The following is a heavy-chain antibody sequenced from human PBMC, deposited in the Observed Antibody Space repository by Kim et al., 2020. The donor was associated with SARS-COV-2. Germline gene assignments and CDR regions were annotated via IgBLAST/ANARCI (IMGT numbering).Heavy chain of an antibody. D-gene: IGHD4-17*01. CDR3: ARFTVGMGYFDL. CDR1: GGTFSSYA. V-gene: IGHV1-69*04. Sequence: SVKVSCKASGGTFSSYAISWVRQAPGQGLEWMGRIIPILGIANYAQKFQGRVTITADKSTSTAYMELSSLRSEDTAVYYCARFTVGMGYFDLWGRGTLVTVSS. CDR2: IIPILGIA. J-gene: IGHJ2*01.